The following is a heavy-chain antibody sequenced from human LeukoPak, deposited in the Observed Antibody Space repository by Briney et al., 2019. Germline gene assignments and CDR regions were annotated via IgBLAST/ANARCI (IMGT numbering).Heavy chain of an antibody. J-gene: IGHJ2*01. CDR2: IIPIFGTA. Sequence: SVRVSCKASGGTFSSYAISWVRQAPGQGLEWMGGIIPIFGTANYAQKFQGRVTITADESTSTAYMELSSLRSEDTAVYYCASSPPFIAVAGGDYWYFDLWGRGTLVTVSS. CDR1: GGTFSSYA. V-gene: IGHV1-69*13. CDR3: ASSPPFIAVAGGDYWYFDL. D-gene: IGHD6-19*01.